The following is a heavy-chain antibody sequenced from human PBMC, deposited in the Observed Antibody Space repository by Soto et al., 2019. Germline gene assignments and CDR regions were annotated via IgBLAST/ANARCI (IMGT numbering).Heavy chain of an antibody. J-gene: IGHJ6*03. CDR3: ARDWRQWLPNAHYYYYYMDV. D-gene: IGHD6-19*01. CDR2: IWYDGSNK. Sequence: PGGSLRLSCAASGFTFSSYGMHWVRQAPGKGLEWVAVIWYDGSNKYYADSVKGRFTISGDNSKNTLYLQMNSLRAEDTAVYYCARDWRQWLPNAHYYYYYMDVWGKGTTVTVSS. V-gene: IGHV3-33*01. CDR1: GFTFSSYG.